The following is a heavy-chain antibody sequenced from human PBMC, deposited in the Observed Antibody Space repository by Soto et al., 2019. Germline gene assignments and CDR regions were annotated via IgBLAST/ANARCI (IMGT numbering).Heavy chain of an antibody. CDR2: SSNSGTFS. J-gene: IGHJ4*02. CDR1: GFTFSDYY. D-gene: IGHD1-1*01. Sequence: GGSLRLSXEGSGFTFSDYYISWIRQAPGKGLEWISYSSNSGTFSRYADSVKGRFSIPRDNTKNLLYLQMNSLRAEDTAVYYCARSGDNYNRLDYWGQGTPVTVSS. CDR3: ARSGDNYNRLDY. V-gene: IGHV3-11*06.